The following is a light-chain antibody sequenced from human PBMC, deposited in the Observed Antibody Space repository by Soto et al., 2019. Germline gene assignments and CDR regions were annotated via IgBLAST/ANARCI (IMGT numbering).Light chain of an antibody. CDR2: DVT. CDR3: SSNAGSYTWV. CDR1: NGDVCAYKY. V-gene: IGLV2-11*01. J-gene: IGLJ1*01. Sequence: QSALTQPRSVSGSPGQSVTISCTGTNGDVCAYKYVSWYQHYPGEAPKVMIYDVTQRPSGITDSLYGTKSGNTAYLTISGLQAEDEADYYCSSNAGSYTWVFGSGTKVTV.